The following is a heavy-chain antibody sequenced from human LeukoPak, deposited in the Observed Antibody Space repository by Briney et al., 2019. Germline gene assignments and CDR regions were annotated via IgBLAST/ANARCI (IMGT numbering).Heavy chain of an antibody. J-gene: IGHJ5*02. CDR3: AKDRVTYYDFWSGYQPRYNWFDP. V-gene: IGHV3-23*01. Sequence: GGSLRLSCAASGFTFSCYAMSWVRQAPGKGLEWVSAISGSGGSTYYADSVKGRFTISRDNSKNTLYLQMNSLRAEDTAVYYCAKDRVTYYDFWSGYQPRYNWFDPWGQGTLVTVSS. D-gene: IGHD3-3*01. CDR2: ISGSGGST. CDR1: GFTFSCYA.